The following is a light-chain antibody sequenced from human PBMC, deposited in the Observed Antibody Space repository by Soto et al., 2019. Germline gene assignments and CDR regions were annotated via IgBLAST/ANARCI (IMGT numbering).Light chain of an antibody. CDR2: SNN. Sequence: SELPQAPSGSGTPGQRVTISCSGSSSNIGSNTVNWYQQLPGTAPKLVIYSNNQRPSGVPDRFSGSKSGTSASLAISGLQSEDEADYYCVAWDDSLNGYVVFGGGTKVTVL. J-gene: IGLJ2*01. CDR1: SSNIGSNT. CDR3: VAWDDSLNGYVV. V-gene: IGLV1-44*01.